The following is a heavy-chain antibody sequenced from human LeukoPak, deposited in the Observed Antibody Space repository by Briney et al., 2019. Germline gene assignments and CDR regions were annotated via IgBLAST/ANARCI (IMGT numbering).Heavy chain of an antibody. J-gene: IGHJ3*02. CDR2: IIPIFGTA. CDR3: AGSRDGDDAFDI. CDR1: GGTFSSYA. V-gene: IGHV1-69*13. Sequence: SVKVSCKASGGTFSSYAISWVRQAPGQGPEWMGGIIPIFGTANYAQKFQGRVTITADESTSTAYMELSSLRSEDTAVYYCAGSRDGDDAFDIWGQGTMVTVSS. D-gene: IGHD5-24*01.